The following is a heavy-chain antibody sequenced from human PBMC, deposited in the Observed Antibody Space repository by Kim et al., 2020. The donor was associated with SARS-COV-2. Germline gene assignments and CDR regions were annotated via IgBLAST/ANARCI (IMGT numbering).Heavy chain of an antibody. CDR2: IKQDGNQK. V-gene: IGHV3-7*01. CDR3: ARDGDLYSSGKDAFDI. J-gene: IGHJ3*02. D-gene: IGHD6-19*01. Sequence: GGSLRLSCAASGFTFSSYWMTWVRQAPGKGLEWVANIKQDGNQKYYVDSVKGRFTISRDNAKNSLYLQMNSLRAEDTAVYYCARDGDLYSSGKDAFDIWGKGTMVTVSS. CDR1: GFTFSSYW.